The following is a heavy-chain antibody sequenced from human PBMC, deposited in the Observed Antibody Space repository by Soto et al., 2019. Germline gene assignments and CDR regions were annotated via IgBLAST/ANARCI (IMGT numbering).Heavy chain of an antibody. CDR2: INHSGNT. D-gene: IGHD6-13*01. V-gene: IGHV4-34*01. Sequence: QVQLQQWGAGLLKPSETLSLTCAVYGGSFSGYYWSWIRQPPGKGLEWIGDINHSGNTNYNPSLKIRVTISLDTSKNQLSLKLTSVIAADTAVYYCARVAAIRGPMDVWGQGTTVTVSS. CDR1: GGSFSGYY. CDR3: ARVAAIRGPMDV. J-gene: IGHJ6*02.